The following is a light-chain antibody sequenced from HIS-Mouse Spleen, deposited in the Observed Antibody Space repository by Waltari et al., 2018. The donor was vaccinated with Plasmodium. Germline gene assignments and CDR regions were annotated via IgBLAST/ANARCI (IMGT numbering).Light chain of an antibody. CDR3: QQFNSYPQGT. CDR1: QGISSA. J-gene: IGKJ5*01. Sequence: AIQLTQSPSSLSASVGDRVTITCRASQGISSALAWYQQKPGKAPKPLIYDASSLERGVPSRVSGSGSGTDFTLTISILQPEDFATYYCQQFNSYPQGTFGQGTRLEIK. V-gene: IGKV1-13*02. CDR2: DAS.